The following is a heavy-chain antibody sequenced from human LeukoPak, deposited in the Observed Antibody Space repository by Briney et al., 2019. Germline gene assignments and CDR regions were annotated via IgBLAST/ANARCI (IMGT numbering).Heavy chain of an antibody. CDR1: GFTVSSNY. CDR2: IYSGGNT. D-gene: IGHD6-19*01. J-gene: IGHJ4*02. Sequence: GGSLRLSCAGSGFTVSSNYMTWVRQAPGKGLEWVSVIYSGGNTYYADSVKGRFTISRDNSRNTLYLQMNSLRAEDMAVYYCARDSSGPHSYDSWGQGTLVTVSS. V-gene: IGHV3-53*01. CDR3: ARDSSGPHSYDS.